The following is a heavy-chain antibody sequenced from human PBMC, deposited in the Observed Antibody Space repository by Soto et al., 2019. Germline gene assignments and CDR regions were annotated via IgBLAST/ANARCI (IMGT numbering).Heavy chain of an antibody. CDR1: GFTFSGYA. CDR2: ISGSGGST. J-gene: IGHJ4*02. CDR3: AKSPMIVVVPTDY. V-gene: IGHV3-23*01. D-gene: IGHD3-22*01. Sequence: GGSLRLSCAASGFTFSGYAMSWVRQAPGKGLEWVSAISGSGGSTYYADSVKGRFTISRDNSKNTLYLQMNSLRAEDTAVYYCAKSPMIVVVPTDYWGQGTLVTVSS.